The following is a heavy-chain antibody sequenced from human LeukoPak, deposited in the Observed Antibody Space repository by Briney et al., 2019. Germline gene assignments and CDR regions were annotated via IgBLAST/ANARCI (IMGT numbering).Heavy chain of an antibody. Sequence: GGSLRLSCAASGFTFSSYAMSWVRQAPGKGLQWVSAIVASGINTYYADPVNGRFTISRDNSKSTLYLQMNSLRAEDTAVYYCAGRYSGYDLYWGQGTLVTVSS. CDR2: IVASGINT. D-gene: IGHD5-12*01. CDR3: AGRYSGYDLY. V-gene: IGHV3-23*01. CDR1: GFTFSSYA. J-gene: IGHJ4*02.